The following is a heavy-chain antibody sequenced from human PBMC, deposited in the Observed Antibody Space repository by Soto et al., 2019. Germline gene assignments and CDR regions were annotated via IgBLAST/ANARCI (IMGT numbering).Heavy chain of an antibody. J-gene: IGHJ4*02. Sequence: QVNLVQSGAEVKKPGASVKVSCKGSGYAFTTYGITWVRQAPGQALEWMGWISAHNGNTNYAQKLQGRVTVTRDTSTSTAYMELRSLRSDDTAVYYCARGRYGDYWGQGALVTVSS. CDR1: GYAFTTYG. D-gene: IGHD1-1*01. CDR3: ARGRYGDY. V-gene: IGHV1-18*01. CDR2: ISAHNGNT.